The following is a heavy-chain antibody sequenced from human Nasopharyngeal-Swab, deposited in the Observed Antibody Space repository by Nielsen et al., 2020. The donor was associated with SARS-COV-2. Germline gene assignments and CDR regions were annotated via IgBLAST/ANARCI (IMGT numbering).Heavy chain of an antibody. CDR2: INSDGSST. CDR1: GFTFSSYW. J-gene: IGHJ3*02. CDR3: ARDKGGWLPYSDAFDI. V-gene: IGHV3-74*01. Sequence: GESLKIPCAASGFTFSSYWMHWVRQAPGKGLVWVSRINSDGSSTSYADSVKGRFTISRDNAKNTLYLQMNSLRAEDTAVYYCARDKGGWLPYSDAFDIWGQGTMVTVSS. D-gene: IGHD6-19*01.